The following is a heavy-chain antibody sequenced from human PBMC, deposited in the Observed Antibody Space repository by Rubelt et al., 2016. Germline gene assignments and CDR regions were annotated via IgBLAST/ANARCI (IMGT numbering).Heavy chain of an antibody. J-gene: IGHJ5*02. CDR2: INAGNGNT. CDR1: GYTFTSYA. D-gene: IGHD6-13*01. Sequence: QVQLVQSGAEVKKPGASVKVSCKASGYTFTSYAMHWVRQAPGQRLEWMGWINAGNGNTKYSQKFQGRVTITRDTSASTAYMELSSLRSEDTAVYYCAGMRGPYSSSGGEFDPWGQGTLVTVSS. CDR3: AGMRGPYSSSGGEFDP. V-gene: IGHV1-3*01.